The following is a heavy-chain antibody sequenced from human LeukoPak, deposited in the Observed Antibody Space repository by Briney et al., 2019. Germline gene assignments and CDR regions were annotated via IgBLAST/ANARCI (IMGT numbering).Heavy chain of an antibody. CDR2: FDPEDGET. Sequence: ASVKVSCKVSGYTLTELSMHWVRHAPGKGLEWMGGFDPEDGETIYAQKFQGRVTMTEDTSTDTAYMELSSLRSEDTAVYYCATVLEGYSSSSWRDWGQGTLVTVSS. J-gene: IGHJ4*02. V-gene: IGHV1-24*01. CDR3: ATVLEGYSSSSWRD. CDR1: GYTLTELS. D-gene: IGHD6-6*01.